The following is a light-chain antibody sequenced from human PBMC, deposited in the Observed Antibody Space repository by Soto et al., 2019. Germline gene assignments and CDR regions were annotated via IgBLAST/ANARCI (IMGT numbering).Light chain of an antibody. J-gene: IGLJ2*01. CDR1: SSNIGSNN. V-gene: IGLV1-44*01. Sequence: QSVLTQPPSASGTPGQWITISCSGSSSNIGSNNVNWYQQLPGTAPKLLIYSNNQRPSGVPDRFSGSKSGTSASLAISGLLSEDECHYYCAAWDDGLNGVVFGGGTKLTVL. CDR3: AAWDDGLNGVV. CDR2: SNN.